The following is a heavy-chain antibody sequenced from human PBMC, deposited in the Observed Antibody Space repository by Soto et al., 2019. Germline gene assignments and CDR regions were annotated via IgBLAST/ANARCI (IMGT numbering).Heavy chain of an antibody. D-gene: IGHD5-18*01. Sequence: QITLKESGPTLVKPTQTLTLTCTFSGFSLSTSGVGVGWIRQPPGKALEWLALIYWDDDKRYSPSLKSRLTITTDTSKNQVVLTMTNMDPVDTATYYCAHRGYSYGPQVFDYWGQGTLVTVSS. CDR2: IYWDDDK. CDR3: AHRGYSYGPQVFDY. J-gene: IGHJ4*02. V-gene: IGHV2-5*02. CDR1: GFSLSTSGVG.